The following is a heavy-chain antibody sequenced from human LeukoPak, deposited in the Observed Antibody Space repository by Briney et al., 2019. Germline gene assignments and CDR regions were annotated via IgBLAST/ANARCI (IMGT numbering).Heavy chain of an antibody. Sequence: GGSLRLSCAASGFTFRSYGMSWVRQAPGKGLEWVSAISGSGGSTYYADSVRGRFTISRDNAKNSLYLQMNSLRAEDTAVYYCASLYSYGYDFNYWGQGTLVTVSS. V-gene: IGHV3-23*01. CDR2: ISGSGGST. CDR3: ASLYSYGYDFNY. J-gene: IGHJ4*02. CDR1: GFTFRSYG. D-gene: IGHD5-18*01.